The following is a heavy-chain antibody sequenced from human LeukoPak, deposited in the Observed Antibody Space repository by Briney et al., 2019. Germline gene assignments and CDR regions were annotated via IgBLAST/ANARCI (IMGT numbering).Heavy chain of an antibody. CDR2: ISSSGSDT. V-gene: IGHV3-11*06. CDR3: TGGSRTIELGDDY. D-gene: IGHD5-24*01. Sequence: GGSLRLSCAASGFTFSDSYMNWVRHTPGKGLMWLSHISSSGSDTTYADSVKGRFTISRDNAKNSLYLQMNSLRAEDTAVYYCTGGSRTIELGDDYWGEGGLVSVSS. CDR1: GFTFSDSY. J-gene: IGHJ4*02.